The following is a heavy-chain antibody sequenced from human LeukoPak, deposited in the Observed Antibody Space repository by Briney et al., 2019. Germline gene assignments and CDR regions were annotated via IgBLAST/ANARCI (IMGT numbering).Heavy chain of an antibody. Sequence: SETLSLTCTVSGGSISSHYWSWIRQPPGKGLEWIGYIYNSGSTNYNPSLKSRVTISLDTSKNQFSPHLTSVTAADTAVYFCARDDYGVFDAFDVWGQGTVVTVSS. CDR3: ARDDYGVFDAFDV. CDR2: IYNSGST. V-gene: IGHV4-59*08. CDR1: GGSISSHY. D-gene: IGHD3-16*01. J-gene: IGHJ3*01.